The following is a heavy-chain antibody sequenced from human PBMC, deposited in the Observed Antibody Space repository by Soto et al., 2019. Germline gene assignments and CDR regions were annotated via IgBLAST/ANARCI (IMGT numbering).Heavy chain of an antibody. CDR3: ARIQYCSGGSCYYNWFDP. J-gene: IGHJ5*02. D-gene: IGHD2-15*01. Sequence: QVTLKESGPVLVKPTETLTLTCTVSGFSLSNARMGVSWIRQPPGKALEWLAHIFSNDEKSYSTSLKSRLTISKDTSKSQVVLTMTNMDPVDTATYYCARIQYCSGGSCYYNWFDPCGQGTLVTVSS. CDR2: IFSNDEK. V-gene: IGHV2-26*01. CDR1: GFSLSNARMG.